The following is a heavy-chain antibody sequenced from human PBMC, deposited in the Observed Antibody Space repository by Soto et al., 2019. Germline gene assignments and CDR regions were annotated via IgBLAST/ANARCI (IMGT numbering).Heavy chain of an antibody. CDR2: IIPIFGTA. Sequence: ASVKVSCKASGGTFSSYAISWVRQAPGQGLEWMGGIIPIFGTANYAQKFQGRVTITADESTSTAYMELSSLRSEDTAVYYCAREAPRAPGGDSSGYYNYWGQGTLVTVSS. J-gene: IGHJ4*02. D-gene: IGHD3-22*01. V-gene: IGHV1-69*13. CDR1: GGTFSSYA. CDR3: AREAPRAPGGDSSGYYNY.